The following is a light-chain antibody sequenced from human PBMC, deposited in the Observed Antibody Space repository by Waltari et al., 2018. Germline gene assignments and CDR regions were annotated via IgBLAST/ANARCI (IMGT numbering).Light chain of an antibody. CDR1: SSDVGSYNL. CDR2: YVS. Sequence: QSALTQPASVSGSPGQSITISCTGTSSDVGSYNLVSWYQQHPGKAPKLMIYYVSKRPPGVVTGCFCSKYANTASLTISARQADDEADYYCCSYAGSSTFYVFGTGTKVTVL. CDR3: CSYAGSSTFYV. J-gene: IGLJ1*01. V-gene: IGLV2-23*02.